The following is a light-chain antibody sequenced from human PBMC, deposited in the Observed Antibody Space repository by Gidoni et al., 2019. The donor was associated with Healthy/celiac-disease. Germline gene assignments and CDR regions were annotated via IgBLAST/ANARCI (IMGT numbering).Light chain of an antibody. Sequence: DMQMTHSPSSLSASVGDRVTITCRASQSISSYLDWYQQKPGKGPKLLIYAASSLQSGVPSRFSGSGSGKDFTLTISSLPPEDSATYYCQQSYSTPWTFGQGTKVEIK. CDR3: QQSYSTPWT. CDR2: AAS. V-gene: IGKV1-39*01. CDR1: QSISSY. J-gene: IGKJ1*01.